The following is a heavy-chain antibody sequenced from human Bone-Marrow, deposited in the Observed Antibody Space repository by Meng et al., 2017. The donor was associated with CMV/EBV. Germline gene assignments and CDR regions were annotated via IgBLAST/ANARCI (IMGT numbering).Heavy chain of an antibody. CDR2: IDPSDSYT. CDR1: GYSFTNYW. Sequence: SGYSFTNYWISRVRQMPGKGLEWMGRIDPSDSYTRYSPSFQGHVTFSADKSINTAYLQWSSLKASDTAMYYCARHPSTYSYGYFGDYWGQGTLVTVSS. V-gene: IGHV5-10-1*01. J-gene: IGHJ4*02. D-gene: IGHD5-18*01. CDR3: ARHPSTYSYGYFGDY.